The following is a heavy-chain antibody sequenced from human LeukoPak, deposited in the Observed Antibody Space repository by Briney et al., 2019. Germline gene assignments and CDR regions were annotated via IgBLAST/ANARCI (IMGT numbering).Heavy chain of an antibody. D-gene: IGHD3-22*01. Sequence: KTSETLSLTCTVSGGPITSGDYYWSWIRQPPGKGLEWIAYMYYSGSTYYNPSLKSRVTMSADTSKNQFSLKLSSVTAADTAVYYCARPYYYDSRIDPWGQGTLVTVSS. CDR2: MYYSGST. J-gene: IGHJ5*02. V-gene: IGHV4-30-4*01. CDR1: GGPITSGDYY. CDR3: ARPYYYDSRIDP.